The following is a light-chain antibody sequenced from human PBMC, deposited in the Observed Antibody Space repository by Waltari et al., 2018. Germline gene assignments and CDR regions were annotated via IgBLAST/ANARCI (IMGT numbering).Light chain of an antibody. Sequence: QSILTQPTSVSGAPGQRVTISCTGSSSHLGAGHDLPWYKEFPGTAPKLLIYGNNNRPSGVPDRFSGSKSGSSASLAINGLQAEDEADYYCQSFDSNVRGGVVFGGGTKVTVL. CDR2: GNN. J-gene: IGLJ3*02. CDR1: SSHLGAGHD. V-gene: IGLV1-40*01. CDR3: QSFDSNVRGGVV.